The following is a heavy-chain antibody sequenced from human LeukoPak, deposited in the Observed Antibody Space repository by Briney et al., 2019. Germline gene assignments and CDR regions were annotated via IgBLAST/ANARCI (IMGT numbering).Heavy chain of an antibody. Sequence: ASVKVSCKASGYTFTSYYMHWVRQAPGQGLEWMGIINPSGGSTSYAQKFQGRVTMTRDTSTSTVYMELSSLRSEDTAVYYCARAWYDSSGYYPPQDYWGQGTLVTVSS. J-gene: IGHJ4*02. D-gene: IGHD3-22*01. CDR2: INPSGGST. V-gene: IGHV1-46*01. CDR1: GYTFTSYY. CDR3: ARAWYDSSGYYPPQDY.